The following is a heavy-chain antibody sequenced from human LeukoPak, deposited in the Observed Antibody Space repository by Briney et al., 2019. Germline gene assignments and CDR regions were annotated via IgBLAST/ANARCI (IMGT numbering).Heavy chain of an antibody. CDR3: ARVSKVRGSYRYYYYYYMDV. CDR2: IYYSGST. D-gene: IGHD3-10*01. V-gene: IGHV4-59*12. CDR1: GGSISSYY. Sequence: PSETLSLTCTVSGGSISSYYWSWIRQPPGKGLEWIGYIYYSGSTNYNPSLKSRVTISVDTSKNQFSLKLSSVTAADTAVYYCARVSKVRGSYRYYYYYYMDVWGKGTTVTISS. J-gene: IGHJ6*03.